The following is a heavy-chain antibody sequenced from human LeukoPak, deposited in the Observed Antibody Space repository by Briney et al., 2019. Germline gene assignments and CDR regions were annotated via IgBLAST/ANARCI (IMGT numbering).Heavy chain of an antibody. CDR2: ISSSSSTI. J-gene: IGHJ4*02. CDR3: ARDASVTTVTTFDY. CDR1: GFTVSSNY. V-gene: IGHV3-48*01. Sequence: GGSLRLSCAASGFTVSSNYMSWVRQAPGKGLEWVSYISSSSSTIYYADSVKGRFTISRDNAKDSLYLQMNSLRAEDTAVYYCARDASVTTVTTFDYWGQGTLVTVSS. D-gene: IGHD4-17*01.